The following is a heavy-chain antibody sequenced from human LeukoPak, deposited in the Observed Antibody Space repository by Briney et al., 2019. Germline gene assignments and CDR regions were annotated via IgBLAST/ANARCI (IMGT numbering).Heavy chain of an antibody. J-gene: IGHJ6*03. CDR3: ARGGSRYGSGSYRYYYMDV. CDR1: GYSISSGYY. CDR2: IYRSGST. Sequence: IPSETLSLTCTVSGYSISSGYYWGWIRQPPGKGLEWIGTIYRSGSTYYNPSLKNRVTISVDTSKNQFCLKLSSVTAADTAVYYCARGGSRYGSGSYRYYYMDVWGKGTTVTISS. D-gene: IGHD3-10*01. V-gene: IGHV4-38-2*02.